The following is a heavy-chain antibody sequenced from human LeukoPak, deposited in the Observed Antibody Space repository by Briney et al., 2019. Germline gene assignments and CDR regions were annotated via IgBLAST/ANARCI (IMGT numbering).Heavy chain of an antibody. D-gene: IGHD6-13*01. CDR2: IWYDGSNK. Sequence: GRSLRLSCAASGFTFFSYGMHWVRQAPGKGLEWVAVIWYDGSNKYYADSVKGRFTISRDNSKNTLYLQMNSLRAEDTAVYYCARERGAAAGSHLLLVNWFDPWGQGTLVTVSS. CDR3: ARERGAAAGSHLLLVNWFDP. J-gene: IGHJ5*02. V-gene: IGHV3-33*01. CDR1: GFTFFSYG.